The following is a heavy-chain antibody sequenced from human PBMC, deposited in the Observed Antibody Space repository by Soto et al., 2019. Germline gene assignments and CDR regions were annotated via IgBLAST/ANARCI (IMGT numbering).Heavy chain of an antibody. Sequence: SGPTLVNPTQTLTLTCTFSGFSLSLSTSGMCVSWIRQPPGKALEWLARIDWDDDKYYSTSLKTRLTISKDTSKNQVVLTMTNMDPVDTATYYCARNTQIPADPAVWFDYWGQGTLVTVSS. J-gene: IGHJ4*02. D-gene: IGHD2-2*01. CDR3: ARNTQIPADPAVWFDY. CDR1: GFSLSLSTSGMC. CDR2: IDWDDDK. V-gene: IGHV2-70*11.